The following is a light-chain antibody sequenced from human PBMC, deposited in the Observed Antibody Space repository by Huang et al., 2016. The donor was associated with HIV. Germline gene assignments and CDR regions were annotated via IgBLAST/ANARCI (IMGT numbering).Light chain of an antibody. CDR1: QTISSS. J-gene: IGKJ1*01. CDR3: QQSYSTPRT. Sequence: DIQMNQSPSSLSASVGDRVTITCRASQTISSSLNWYQHKPGKAPNLLISTASSSLSGAPTRFSGSVSGTDFTLTISSLQPQDSATYYCQQSYSTPRTFGQGTRVEIK. CDR2: TAS. V-gene: IGKV1-39*01.